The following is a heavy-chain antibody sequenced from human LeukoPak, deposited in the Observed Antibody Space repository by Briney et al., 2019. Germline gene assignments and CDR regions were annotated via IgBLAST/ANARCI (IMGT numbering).Heavy chain of an antibody. D-gene: IGHD3-9*01. Sequence: PRASVKVSCKASGGTFSSYAISWVRQATGQGLEWMGWMNPNSGNTGYAQKFQGRVTMTRNTSISTAYMELSSLRSEDTAVYYCARGRRLTGYYDFDYWGQGTLVTVSS. CDR3: ARGRRLTGYYDFDY. V-gene: IGHV1-8*02. CDR2: MNPNSGNT. J-gene: IGHJ4*02. CDR1: GGTFSSYA.